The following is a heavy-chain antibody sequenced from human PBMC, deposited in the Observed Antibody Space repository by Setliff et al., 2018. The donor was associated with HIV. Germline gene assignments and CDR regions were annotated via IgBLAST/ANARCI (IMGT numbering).Heavy chain of an antibody. D-gene: IGHD3-3*01. CDR2: IEHSGST. V-gene: IGHV4-34*01. J-gene: IGHJ4*02. Sequence: SETLSLTCAVYDGSLSGYYWSWIRQPPGKGLEWVGEIEHSGSTNYNPSLKSRVTISIDTSKNQFSLKLTSVTAADTAVYYCARLDSTIFGVVIIRDYWGQGTLVTVSS. CDR3: ARLDSTIFGVVIIRDY. CDR1: DGSLSGYY.